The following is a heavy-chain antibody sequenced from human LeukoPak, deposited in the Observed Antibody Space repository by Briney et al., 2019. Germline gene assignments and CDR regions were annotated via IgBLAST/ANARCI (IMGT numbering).Heavy chain of an antibody. D-gene: IGHD3-22*01. CDR2: IRYDGSNK. CDR3: AKDRQYYDSSGYSNFDY. CDR1: GFTFSSYA. V-gene: IGHV3-30*02. Sequence: GGSLRLSCAASGFTFSSYAMHWVRQAPGKGLERVAFIRYDGSNKYYADSVKGRFTISRDNSKNTLYLQMNSLRAEDTAVYYCAKDRQYYDSSGYSNFDYWGQGTLVTVSS. J-gene: IGHJ4*02.